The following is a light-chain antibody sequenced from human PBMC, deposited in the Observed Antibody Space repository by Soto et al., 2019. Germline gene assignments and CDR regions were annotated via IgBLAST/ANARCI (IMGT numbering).Light chain of an antibody. V-gene: IGKV1-5*01. CDR2: DAS. CDR1: QSISSW. J-gene: IGKJ3*01. Sequence: DIQMPQSPSTLSASVGDSVAITCRASQSISSWLAWFQQEPGKAPKLLIDDASNLEDWVPSRFSGTESGTEFSLTISNLQPEDFATYYCQQYNSYPLTFGPGTKVDI. CDR3: QQYNSYPLT.